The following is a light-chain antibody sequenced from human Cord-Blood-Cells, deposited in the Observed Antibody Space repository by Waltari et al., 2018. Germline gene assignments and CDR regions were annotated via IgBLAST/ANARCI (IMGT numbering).Light chain of an antibody. CDR1: QSIGSS. CDR3: HQNSNLPLT. J-gene: IGKJ4*01. V-gene: IGKV6-21*01. Sequence: EIVLTQSPAFQSVTPKEKVTITCRPSQSIGSSLHWYQQKPDQSPKLLIKYASQSFSGIPARFSGSGSGTDFTLTINSLEAEDAATYYCHQNSNLPLTFGGGTKVEIK. CDR2: YAS.